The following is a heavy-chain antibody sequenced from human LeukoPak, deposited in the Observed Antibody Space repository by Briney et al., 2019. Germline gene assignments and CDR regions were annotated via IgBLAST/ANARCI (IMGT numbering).Heavy chain of an antibody. D-gene: IGHD3-10*01. J-gene: IGHJ3*02. CDR2: IYYSGSS. Sequence: SETLSLTCSVSGGSISSSSSYWGWIRQPPGKGLEWIGSIYYSGSSFDNPALKSRVTISVDTSRNQFSLKLNSVTAADTAVYYCAKSNGSGLIDIWGQGTMVTVSS. CDR1: GGSISSSSSY. CDR3: AKSNGSGLIDI. V-gene: IGHV4-39*07.